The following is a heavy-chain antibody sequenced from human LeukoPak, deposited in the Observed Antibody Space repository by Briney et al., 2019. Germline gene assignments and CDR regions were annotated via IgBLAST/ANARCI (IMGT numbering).Heavy chain of an antibody. D-gene: IGHD1-1*01. V-gene: IGHV1-46*01. J-gene: IGHJ4*02. CDR2: INPSGGST. CDR1: GYTFTNYY. CDR3: ARGDATYYFDY. Sequence: ASVKVSCKASGYTFTNYYIYWVRQAPGQGLEWMGIINPSGGSTSYAQKFQGRVTMTRDTSTSTVYMELSSLRSEDTAVYYCARGDATYYFDYWGQGTLVTVSS.